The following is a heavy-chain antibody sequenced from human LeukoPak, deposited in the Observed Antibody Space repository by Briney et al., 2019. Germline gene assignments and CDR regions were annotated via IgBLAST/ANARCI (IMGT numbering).Heavy chain of an antibody. D-gene: IGHD4-17*01. CDR3: ARDSGDYVSTGWFDP. V-gene: IGHV4-59*01. J-gene: IGHJ5*02. CDR1: GGSISSYY. Sequence: PSETLSLTCTVSGGSISSYYWSWLRQPPGKGLEWIGYIYYSGSTNYNPSLKSRVTISVDTSKNQFSLKLSSVTAADTAVYYCARDSGDYVSTGWFDPWGQGTLVTVSS. CDR2: IYYSGST.